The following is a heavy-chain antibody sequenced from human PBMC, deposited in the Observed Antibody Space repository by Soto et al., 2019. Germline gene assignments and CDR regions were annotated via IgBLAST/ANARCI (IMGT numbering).Heavy chain of an antibody. CDR2: INAGNGNT. CDR1: GYTFTSYA. Sequence: ASVKVSCKASGYTFTSYAMHWVRQAPGQRLEWMGWINAGNGNTKYSQKFQGRVTITRDTSASTAYMELSSLRFEDTAVYYCARVIGGLYYFDYWGQGTLVTVSS. V-gene: IGHV1-3*01. CDR3: ARVIGGLYYFDY. J-gene: IGHJ4*02. D-gene: IGHD3-16*01.